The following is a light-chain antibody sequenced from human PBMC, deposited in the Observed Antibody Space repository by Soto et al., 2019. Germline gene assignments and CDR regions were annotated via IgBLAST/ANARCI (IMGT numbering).Light chain of an antibody. Sequence: EIVLTQSPGTLSLSPGERATLSCRASQSVSSGFLAWYQQKPGQAPRLLIYCASSRATGIPDRFSGSGSGTDFTLTISRLEPEDFAVYYCQQYGSSPQTFGQGTKVEIK. CDR1: QSVSSGF. CDR2: CAS. V-gene: IGKV3-20*01. J-gene: IGKJ1*01. CDR3: QQYGSSPQT.